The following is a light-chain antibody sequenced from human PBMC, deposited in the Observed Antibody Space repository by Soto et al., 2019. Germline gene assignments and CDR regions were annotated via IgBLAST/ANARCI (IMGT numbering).Light chain of an antibody. V-gene: IGKV4-1*01. CDR1: QSVLYSSNNKNY. J-gene: IGKJ2*01. CDR3: HQYYTTPYT. CDR2: WAS. Sequence: DIVMTQSPDSLAVSLGERATINCKSSQSVLYSSNNKNYLSWYQQKPGQPPKLLISWASTRESGVPDRFSGSGSATDFTLTVSSLQAEDVAVYYCHQYYTTPYTFGQGTKVDIK.